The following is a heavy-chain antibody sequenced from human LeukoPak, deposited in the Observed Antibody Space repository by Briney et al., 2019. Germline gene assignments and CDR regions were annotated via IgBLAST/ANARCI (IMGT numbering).Heavy chain of an antibody. CDR2: IKEDGSQK. CDR1: GFTFSSYG. D-gene: IGHD4-17*01. Sequence: GGTLRLSCAASGFTFSSYGMSWVRQAPGKGLEWVANIKEDGSQKYYVDSVRGRFTISRDNADNSLHLQMNSLTAEDTAVYYCARDRLHYGEYEKTFDYWGQGTLVSVSS. V-gene: IGHV3-7*01. CDR3: ARDRLHYGEYEKTFDY. J-gene: IGHJ4*02.